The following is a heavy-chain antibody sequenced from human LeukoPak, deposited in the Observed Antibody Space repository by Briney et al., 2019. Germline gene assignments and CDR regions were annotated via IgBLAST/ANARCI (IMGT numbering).Heavy chain of an antibody. J-gene: IGHJ4*02. Sequence: PSETLSLTCTVSGGSISSYYWSWIRQPAGKGLEWIGRIYTSGSTNYNPSLKSRVTMSVDTSKNQFSLKLSSVTAADTAVYYCARDFPNYDILTGYHYYFDYWGQGTLVTVSS. CDR2: IYTSGST. D-gene: IGHD3-9*01. CDR3: ARDFPNYDILTGYHYYFDY. CDR1: GGSISSYY. V-gene: IGHV4-4*07.